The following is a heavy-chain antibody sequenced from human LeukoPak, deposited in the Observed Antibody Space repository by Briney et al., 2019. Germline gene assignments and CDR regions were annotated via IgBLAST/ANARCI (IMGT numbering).Heavy chain of an antibody. CDR2: ISSSSSYI. CDR1: GFTFSSYS. Sequence: GGSLRLSCAASGFTFSSYSMNCVRQSPGKGLEWVSSISSSSSYIYYADSVKGRFTISRDNAKNSLYLQMNSLRAEDTAVYYCARDIQEMATFGEFDPWGQGTLVTVSS. CDR3: ARDIQEMATFGEFDP. D-gene: IGHD5-24*01. J-gene: IGHJ5*02. V-gene: IGHV3-21*01.